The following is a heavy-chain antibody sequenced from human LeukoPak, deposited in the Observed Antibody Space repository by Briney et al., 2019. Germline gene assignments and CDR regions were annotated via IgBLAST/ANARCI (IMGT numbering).Heavy chain of an antibody. CDR3: AREIVVVPAAIGDHDY. V-gene: IGHV1-2*02. CDR1: GYTFTGCY. Sequence: GASVKVSCKASGYTFTGCYMHWVRQAPGQGLEWMGWINPNSGGTNYAQKFQGRVTMTRDTSISTAYMELSRLRSDDTAVYYCAREIVVVPAAIGDHDYWGQGTLVTVSS. D-gene: IGHD2-2*02. CDR2: INPNSGGT. J-gene: IGHJ4*02.